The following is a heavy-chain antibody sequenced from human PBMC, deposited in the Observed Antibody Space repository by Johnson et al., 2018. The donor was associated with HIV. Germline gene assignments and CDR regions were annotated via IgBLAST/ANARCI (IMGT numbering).Heavy chain of an antibody. V-gene: IGHV3-23*04. CDR3: ARVGDRAMIVGGTDAFDI. Sequence: VQLVESGGGVVRPGGSLRLSCAASGFMFGDFAMSWVRQAPGKGLEWVSAISGSGGSTYYADSVKGRFTSSRDNSKNTLYLQMNSLRAEDTALYYCARVGDRAMIVGGTDAFDIWGQGTMVTVSS. CDR1: GFMFGDFA. CDR2: ISGSGGST. D-gene: IGHD3-22*01. J-gene: IGHJ3*02.